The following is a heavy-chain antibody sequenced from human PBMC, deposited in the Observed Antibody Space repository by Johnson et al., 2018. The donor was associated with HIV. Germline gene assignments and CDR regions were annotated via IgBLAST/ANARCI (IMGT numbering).Heavy chain of an antibody. CDR2: INWNGGST. J-gene: IGHJ3*02. CDR3: TRAEWHDAFDI. CDR1: GFTFDDYG. D-gene: IGHD1-14*01. V-gene: IGHV3-20*04. Sequence: VQLVESGGGVVRPGGSLRLSCAASGFTFDDYGMSWVRQGPGKGLEWVSGINWNGGSTGYADSVRGRFTLSRDNSKNTVYLQMNSLKTEDTAVYYCTRAEWHDAFDIWGQGTMVTVSS.